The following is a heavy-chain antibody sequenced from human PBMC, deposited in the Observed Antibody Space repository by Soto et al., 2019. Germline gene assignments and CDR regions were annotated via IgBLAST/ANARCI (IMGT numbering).Heavy chain of an antibody. J-gene: IGHJ5*02. CDR2: ISSSSSTI. V-gene: IGHV3-48*02. Sequence: GGSLRLSCASSGFTFSSYSMNWVRQAPGKGLEWVSYISSSSSTIYYADSVKGRFTISRDNAKNSLYLQMNSLRDEDTAVYYFARGRRGYSYGYHDNWFDPWGQGTLVTVS. CDR1: GFTFSSYS. CDR3: ARGRRGYSYGYHDNWFDP. D-gene: IGHD5-18*01.